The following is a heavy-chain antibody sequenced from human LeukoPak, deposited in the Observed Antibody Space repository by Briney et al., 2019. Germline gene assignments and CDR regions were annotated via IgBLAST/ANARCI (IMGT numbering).Heavy chain of an antibody. CDR2: IFYSGST. Sequence: PSETLSLTCTVSGGSISSYYWSWIRQPPGKGLEWIGYIFYSGSTNYNPSLKSRVTISVDTSKNQFSLKLSSVTAADTAVYYCARARGYCSRTSCYYFAYWGQGTLVTVSS. D-gene: IGHD2-2*01. CDR3: ARARGYCSRTSCYYFAY. V-gene: IGHV4-59*01. CDR1: GGSISSYY. J-gene: IGHJ4*02.